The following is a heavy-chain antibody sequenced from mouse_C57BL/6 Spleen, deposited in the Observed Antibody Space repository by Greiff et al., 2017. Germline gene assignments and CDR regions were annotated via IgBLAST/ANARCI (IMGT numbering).Heavy chain of an antibody. CDR1: GYTFTEYT. D-gene: IGHD2-1*01. Sequence: QVQLQQSGAELVKPGASVKLSCKASGYTFTEYTIHWVKQRSGQGLEWIGWFYPGSGSIKYNEKFKDKATLTADKSSSTVYMELSRLTSEDSAVYCCARHEEWGYGNPWYFDVWGTGTTVTVSS. J-gene: IGHJ1*03. CDR2: FYPGSGSI. CDR3: ARHEEWGYGNPWYFDV. V-gene: IGHV1-62-2*01.